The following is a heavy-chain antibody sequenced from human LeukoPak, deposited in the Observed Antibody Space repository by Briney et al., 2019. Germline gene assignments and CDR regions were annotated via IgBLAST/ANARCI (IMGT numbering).Heavy chain of an antibody. CDR2: IYPGDSDT. J-gene: IGHJ4*02. D-gene: IGHD7-27*01. Sequence: GASLKISCKGSGYSFTSYWIGWVRQMPAKGLEWMGIIYPGDSDTRYSPSFQGQVTISADKSINTAYLQWSSLKASDTAMYYCARRSFLTGDSFDYWGQGTLVTVSS. V-gene: IGHV5-51*01. CDR3: ARRSFLTGDSFDY. CDR1: GYSFTSYW.